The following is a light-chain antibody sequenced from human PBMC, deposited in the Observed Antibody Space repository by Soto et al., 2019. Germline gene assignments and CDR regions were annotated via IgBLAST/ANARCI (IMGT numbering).Light chain of an antibody. Sequence: QSVLTQPPSASGTPGQRVTISCSGSSSNIGSNTVNWYQQLPGTAPKLLIYSDNQRPSGVPDRFSGSKSGTSASLAISGLQSEDEADYYCAACDGSRDVVFGGGTKLTVL. CDR2: SDN. J-gene: IGLJ2*01. CDR3: AACDGSRDVV. V-gene: IGLV1-44*01. CDR1: SSNIGSNT.